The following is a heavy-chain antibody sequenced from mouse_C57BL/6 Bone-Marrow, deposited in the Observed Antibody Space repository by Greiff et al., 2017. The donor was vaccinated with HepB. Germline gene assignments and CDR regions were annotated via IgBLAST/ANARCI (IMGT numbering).Heavy chain of an antibody. D-gene: IGHD1-1*01. J-gene: IGHJ3*01. V-gene: IGHV5-17*01. CDR2: ISSGSSTI. CDR3: ARPGGSSSFAY. Sequence: DVKLVESGGGLVKPGGSLKLSCAASGFTFSDYGMHWVRQAPEKGLEWVAYISSGSSTIYYADTVKGRFTISRDNAKNTLFLQMTSLRSEDTAMYYCARPGGSSSFAYWGQGTLVTVSA. CDR1: GFTFSDYG.